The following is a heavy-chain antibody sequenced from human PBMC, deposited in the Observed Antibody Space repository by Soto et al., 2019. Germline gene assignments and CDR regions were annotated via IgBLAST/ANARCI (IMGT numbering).Heavy chain of an antibody. J-gene: IGHJ3*02. CDR1: GFICSSYD. Sequence: GGSLRLSCAASGFICSSYDMGWVRQAPGKGLEWVSTILVDGRTFYVDSVKGRFTISRDSSQNTVYLQMNSLTAGDTALYYCAKATATGGGAFDICGQGTMVTVSS. CDR2: ILVDGRT. CDR3: AKATATGGGAFDI. D-gene: IGHD2-8*02. V-gene: IGHV3-23*01.